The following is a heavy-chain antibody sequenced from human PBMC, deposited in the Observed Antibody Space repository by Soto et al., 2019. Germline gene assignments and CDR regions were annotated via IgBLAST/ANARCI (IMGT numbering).Heavy chain of an antibody. J-gene: IGHJ3*02. V-gene: IGHV4-34*01. CDR2: MSHSGGT. CDR3: ARVERGTATTVVDAFDI. D-gene: IGHD1-1*01. Sequence: QVQLQQWGAGLLKPSETLSLTCAVYGGFVSSGSYYWSWIRQPPGKGLEWNGEMSHSGGTHFNPSLKSRVTISVDTSKNQFSRKMSSATAADTALYYCARVERGTATTVVDAFDILGPGTMVTVSS. CDR1: GGFVSSGSYY.